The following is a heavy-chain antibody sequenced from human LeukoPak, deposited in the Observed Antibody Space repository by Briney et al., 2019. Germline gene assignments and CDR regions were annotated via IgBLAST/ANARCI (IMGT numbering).Heavy chain of an antibody. CDR2: IYYSGST. CDR1: GGSISSSSYY. Sequence: PSETLSLTCTVSGGSISSSSYYWGWIRQPPGKGLEWIGSIYYSGSTYYNPSLKSRVTISVDTSKNQFSLKLSSVTAADTAVYYCARVGIQLWSYYYYGMDVWGQGTTVTVSS. J-gene: IGHJ6*02. D-gene: IGHD5-18*01. V-gene: IGHV4-39*07. CDR3: ARVGIQLWSYYYYGMDV.